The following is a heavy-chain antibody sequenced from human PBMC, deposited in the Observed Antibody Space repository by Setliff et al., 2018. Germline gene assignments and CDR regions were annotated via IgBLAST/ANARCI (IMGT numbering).Heavy chain of an antibody. V-gene: IGHV3-11*04. J-gene: IGHJ4*02. Sequence: NPGGSLRLSCAASGFIFSEYYMNWIRQAPGKGLEWVSYISTSGNTVDYLDSVKGRFTISRDNAKNLMYLKMNSLRTEDTAVYYCFGAGTCSYWGQGTLVTVSS. D-gene: IGHD3-10*01. CDR1: GFIFSEYY. CDR3: FGAGTCSY. CDR2: ISTSGNTV.